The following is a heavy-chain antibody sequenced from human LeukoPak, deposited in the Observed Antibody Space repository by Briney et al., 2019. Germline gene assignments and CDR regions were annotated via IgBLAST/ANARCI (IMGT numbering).Heavy chain of an antibody. J-gene: IGHJ4*02. CDR2: ISGSGGST. CDR3: AKAPGATHFDY. D-gene: IGHD1-26*01. Sequence: GGSLRLSCAASGFTFSSSVIIWVRQAPGKGLEWVSGISGSGGSTYYADSVRGRFTISRGNSKNTLYLQMNSLRVEDTAVYYCAKAPGATHFDYWGQGTLVTVSS. V-gene: IGHV3-23*01. CDR1: GFTFSSSV.